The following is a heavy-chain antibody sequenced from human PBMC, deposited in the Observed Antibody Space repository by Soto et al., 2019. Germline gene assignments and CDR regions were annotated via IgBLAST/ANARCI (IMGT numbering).Heavy chain of an antibody. CDR1: GFTFSSYA. D-gene: IGHD2-2*01. CDR3: AKDFDDCSSTSCYPDYYGMDV. CDR2: ISGSGGST. V-gene: IGHV3-23*01. Sequence: GGSLRLSCAASGFTFSSYAMSWVRQAPGKGLEWVSAISGSGGSTYYADSVKGRFTISRDNSKNTLYLQMNSLRAEDTAVYYCAKDFDDCSSTSCYPDYYGMDVWGQGTTVTVSS. J-gene: IGHJ6*02.